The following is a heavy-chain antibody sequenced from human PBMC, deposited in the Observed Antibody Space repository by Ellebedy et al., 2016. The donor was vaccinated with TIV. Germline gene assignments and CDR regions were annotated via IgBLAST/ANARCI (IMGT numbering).Heavy chain of an antibody. V-gene: IGHV1-2*02. Sequence: ASVKVSXKATGYTFTGYYIHWVRQAPGQGLEWMGWINPNSGGTNSAQKFQGRVTMTRDTSISTVYMELSSLRSDDTAVYYCGRHSGSEVAYDIWGQGTMVTVSS. CDR2: INPNSGGT. CDR1: GYTFTGYY. D-gene: IGHD1-26*01. J-gene: IGHJ3*02. CDR3: GRHSGSEVAYDI.